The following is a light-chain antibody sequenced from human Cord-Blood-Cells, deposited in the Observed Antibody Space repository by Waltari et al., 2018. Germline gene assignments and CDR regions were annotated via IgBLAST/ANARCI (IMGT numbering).Light chain of an antibody. V-gene: IGLV2-11*01. Sequence: QSALTHPRSVSGSPGPSVTISCTATSSDVGGYNYVSWYQQHPGKAPKLMIYDVSKRPSGVPDRFSGSKSGNTASLTISGLQAEDEADYYCCSYAGSYTLVFGGGTKLTVL. J-gene: IGLJ3*02. CDR1: SSDVGGYNY. CDR3: CSYAGSYTLV. CDR2: DVS.